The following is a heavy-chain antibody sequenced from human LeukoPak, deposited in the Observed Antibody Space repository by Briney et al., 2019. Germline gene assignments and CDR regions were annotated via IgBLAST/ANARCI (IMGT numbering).Heavy chain of an antibody. CDR1: GFTFTNYA. Sequence: PGGSLRLSCAASGFTFTNYAMSWVRQAPGKGLEYVSAISSNGDTYYADSVKGRFTISRDNSKNTLYLQMSSLRADDTAIYYCVKLELAWGQGTLVTVSS. J-gene: IGHJ4*02. D-gene: IGHD1-26*01. CDR2: ISSNGDT. V-gene: IGHV3-64D*09. CDR3: VKLELA.